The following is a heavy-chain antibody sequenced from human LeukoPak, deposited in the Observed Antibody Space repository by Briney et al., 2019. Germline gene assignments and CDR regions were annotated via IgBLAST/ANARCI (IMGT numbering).Heavy chain of an antibody. D-gene: IGHD4-17*01. J-gene: IGHJ4*02. CDR2: ISYDGSNK. Sequence: PGGSLRLSCAASGFTFSNYALHWVRQAPGKGLEWVAVISYDGSNKFYADSVRGRFTISRDNARNSLYLQMNSLRAEDTAVYYCTRDDYGETFDYWGQGTLVTVSS. V-gene: IGHV3-30*04. CDR1: GFTFSNYA. CDR3: TRDDYGETFDY.